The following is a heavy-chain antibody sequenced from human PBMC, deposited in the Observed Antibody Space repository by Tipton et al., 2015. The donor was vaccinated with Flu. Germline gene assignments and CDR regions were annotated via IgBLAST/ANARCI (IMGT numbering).Heavy chain of an antibody. CDR2: IEQDGSVK. CDR3: AREIGGGSCY. D-gene: IGHD1-26*01. V-gene: IGHV3-7*01. Sequence: SLRLSCAASGFSFSTYWVSWVRQAPGKGLEWVANIEQDGSVKYYVDSVKGRFTISRDNTKNSLYLQMNSLRAEDTALYYCAREIGGGSCYWGQGTLVTVSS. J-gene: IGHJ1*01. CDR1: GFSFSTYW.